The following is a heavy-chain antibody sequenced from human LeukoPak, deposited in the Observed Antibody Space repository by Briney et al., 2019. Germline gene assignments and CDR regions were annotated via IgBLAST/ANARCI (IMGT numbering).Heavy chain of an antibody. J-gene: IGHJ4*02. Sequence: SETLSLTCTVSGGSISSYYWSWIRQPAGKGLEWIGRTYTSGSTNYNPSLKSRVTMSVDTSKNQFSLKLSSVTAADTAVYYCARGRPYYYDSSGYYWFDYWGQGTLVTVSS. D-gene: IGHD3-22*01. V-gene: IGHV4-4*07. CDR2: TYTSGST. CDR1: GGSISSYY. CDR3: ARGRPYYYDSSGYYWFDY.